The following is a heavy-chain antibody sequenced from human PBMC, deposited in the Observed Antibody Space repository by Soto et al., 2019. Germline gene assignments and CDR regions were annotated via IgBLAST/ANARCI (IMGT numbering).Heavy chain of an antibody. CDR1: GGSISSYY. CDR3: ARERGYCSGGSCYPDAFDI. J-gene: IGHJ3*02. CDR2: IYYSGST. V-gene: IGHV4-59*01. Sequence: QVQLQESGPGLVKPSETLSLTCTVSGGSISSYYWSWIRQPPGKGLEWFGYIYYSGSTNYNPSLKSRVTISVDTSKNQFSLKLSSVTAADTAVYYCARERGYCSGGSCYPDAFDIWGQGTMVTVSS. D-gene: IGHD2-15*01.